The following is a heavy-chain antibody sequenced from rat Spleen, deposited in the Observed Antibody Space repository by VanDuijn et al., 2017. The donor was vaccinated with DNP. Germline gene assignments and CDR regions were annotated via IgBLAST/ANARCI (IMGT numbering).Heavy chain of an antibody. CDR3: ARWTRYFDY. J-gene: IGHJ2*01. D-gene: IGHD1-7*01. CDR1: GYSITSNY. CDR2: ITYSGST. Sequence: EVQLQESGSGLVKPSQSLSLTCSVTGYSITSNYWGWLRQFPGNKMEYIGHITYSGSTNYNPSLKSRISITRDTSKNHFFLHLNSVTTEDTATYYCARWTRYFDYWGQGVMVTVSS. V-gene: IGHV3-1*01.